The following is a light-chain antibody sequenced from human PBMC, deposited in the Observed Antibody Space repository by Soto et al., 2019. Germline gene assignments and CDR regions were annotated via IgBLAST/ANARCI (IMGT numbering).Light chain of an antibody. CDR3: QHYNSYSEA. Sequence: DIQMTQSPSTLSVSVGDRVTITCGASQTISSWLAWYQKKPGKAPKLLIYKASTLKSGVPSRLRGSGYGTELTITISSMQTDDFETYYCQHYNSYSEAFGQGTKVDIK. CDR2: KAS. V-gene: IGKV1-5*03. CDR1: QTISSW. J-gene: IGKJ1*01.